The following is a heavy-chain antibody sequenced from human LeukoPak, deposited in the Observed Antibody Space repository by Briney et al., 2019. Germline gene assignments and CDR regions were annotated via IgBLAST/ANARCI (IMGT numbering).Heavy chain of an antibody. CDR3: VRGDDIGKHPTRAYYFDI. J-gene: IGHJ4*02. CDR2: TGLESVHT. D-gene: IGHD3-10*01. V-gene: IGHV3-23*01. CDR1: RFTFTRHA. Sequence: GGSLRLSCAASRFTFTRHAMSWVRQAPGKGLEWVSTTGLESVHTLCADSVQGRFTVSRDNSRNTLDLQMDNLTVDDTAIYYCVRGDDIGKHPTRAYYFDIWGQGTLVSVSS.